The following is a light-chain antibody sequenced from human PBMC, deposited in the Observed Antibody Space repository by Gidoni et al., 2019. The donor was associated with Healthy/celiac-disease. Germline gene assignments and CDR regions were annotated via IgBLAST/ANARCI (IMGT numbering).Light chain of an antibody. CDR2: SAS. Sequence: EIVLTQSPGTLSLSPGERATLSCRASQSVSSSYLAWYQQKPGQAPRLRIYSASSRATGIPDRLSGSGYGTDFTLTISRLEPEDFAVYYCQQYGSSPPYSFGQGSKLEIK. CDR3: QQYGSSPPYS. J-gene: IGKJ2*03. V-gene: IGKV3-20*01. CDR1: QSVSSSY.